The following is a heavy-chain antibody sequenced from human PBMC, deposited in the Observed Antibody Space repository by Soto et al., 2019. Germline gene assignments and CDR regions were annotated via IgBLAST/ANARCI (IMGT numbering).Heavy chain of an antibody. V-gene: IGHV1-18*01. Sequence: ASVKVSCKASGYTFSRSGISWVRQAPGQGLEWMGWISTYNGDTNYAQKVQGRVTMTTDTSTSTAFMELMSLRSDDTAVYYCAREGYCISTSCRHYDYYGMDVWGQGTTVTVSS. CDR2: ISTYNGDT. D-gene: IGHD2-2*01. CDR3: AREGYCISTSCRHYDYYGMDV. J-gene: IGHJ6*02. CDR1: GYTFSRSG.